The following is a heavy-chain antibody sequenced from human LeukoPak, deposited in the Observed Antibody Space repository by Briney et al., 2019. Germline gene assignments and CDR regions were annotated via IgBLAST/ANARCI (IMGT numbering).Heavy chain of an antibody. D-gene: IGHD5-24*01. CDR2: IVGDGGGI. CDR3: AKDRIPDGKYSIDF. V-gene: IGHV3-23*01. Sequence: GGSLRLSCAASGFTFSTYAMNWVRQAPGKGLEWVSVIVGDGGGIHYADSVSGRFTISRDNSRNTLYLQMNSLRVEDTAVYYCAKDRIPDGKYSIDFWGQGTLVTVSS. CDR1: GFTFSTYA. J-gene: IGHJ4*02.